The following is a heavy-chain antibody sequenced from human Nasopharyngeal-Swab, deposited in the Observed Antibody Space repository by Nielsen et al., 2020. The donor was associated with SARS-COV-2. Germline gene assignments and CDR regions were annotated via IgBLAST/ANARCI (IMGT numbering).Heavy chain of an antibody. V-gene: IGHV3-21*01. CDR3: ARSDRPPYYYYGMDV. D-gene: IGHD3-22*01. J-gene: IGHJ6*02. Sequence: GESLKISCAASGFTFSNYSMNWVRQAPGKGLEWVSSISSSSSYIYYADSMKGRFTISRDNAKNSLYLQMNSLRAEDTAVYYCARSDRPPYYYYGMDVWGQGTTVTVSS. CDR1: GFTFSNYS. CDR2: ISSSSSYI.